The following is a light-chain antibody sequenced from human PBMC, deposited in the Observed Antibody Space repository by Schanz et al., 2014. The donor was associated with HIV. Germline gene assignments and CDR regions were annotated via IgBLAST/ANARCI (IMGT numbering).Light chain of an antibody. J-gene: IGKJ2*01. CDR1: QSISNW. Sequence: DIQMTQSPSTLSASVGDRVSISCRASQSISNWLAWYQQKPGKAPDLLIYEASILETGVPSRFSGSGSGTEFTLTISSLQPDDFATYYCQQYNTKSYTFGQGTKLEIK. CDR2: EAS. V-gene: IGKV1-5*01. CDR3: QQYNTKSYT.